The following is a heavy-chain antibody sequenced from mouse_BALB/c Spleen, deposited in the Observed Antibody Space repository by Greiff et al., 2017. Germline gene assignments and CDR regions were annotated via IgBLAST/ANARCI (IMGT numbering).Heavy chain of an antibody. D-gene: IGHD4-1*01. CDR2: ISSGGSYT. J-gene: IGHJ4*01. Sequence: VQRVESGGGLVKPGGSLKLSCAASGFTFSSYAMSWVRQTPEKRLEWVATISSGGSYTYYPDSVKGRFTISRDNAKNTLYLQMSSLKSEDTAMYYCARHQTGGYAMDYWGQGTSVTVSS. CDR1: GFTFSSYA. CDR3: ARHQTGGYAMDY. V-gene: IGHV5-9-3*01.